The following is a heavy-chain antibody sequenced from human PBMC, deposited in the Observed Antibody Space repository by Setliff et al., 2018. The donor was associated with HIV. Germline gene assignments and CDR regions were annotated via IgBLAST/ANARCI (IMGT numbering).Heavy chain of an antibody. Sequence: PSETLSLTCTVSGGSIGSSSHYWGWIRQPPGKGLEWIGSLYYSGSTYNNPSLKSRLTISVDTSKNQFSLKLSSVTAADTAVYYCAREGDIGVVRGVIYFDYWGQGTLVTVSS. J-gene: IGHJ4*02. V-gene: IGHV4-39*07. D-gene: IGHD3-10*02. CDR1: GGSIGSSSHY. CDR3: AREGDIGVVRGVIYFDY. CDR2: LYYSGST.